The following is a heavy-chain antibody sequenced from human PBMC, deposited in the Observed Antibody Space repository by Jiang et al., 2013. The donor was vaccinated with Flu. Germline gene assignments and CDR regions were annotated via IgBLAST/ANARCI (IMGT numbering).Heavy chain of an antibody. CDR3: ARRVLDGYYFDY. J-gene: IGHJ4*02. V-gene: IGHV4-39*01. D-gene: IGHD5-24*01. CDR2: IYYSGST. Sequence: GLEWIGSIYYSGSTYYNPSLKSRVTISVDTSKNQFSLKLSSVTAADTAVYYCARRVLDGYYFDYWGQGTLVTVSS.